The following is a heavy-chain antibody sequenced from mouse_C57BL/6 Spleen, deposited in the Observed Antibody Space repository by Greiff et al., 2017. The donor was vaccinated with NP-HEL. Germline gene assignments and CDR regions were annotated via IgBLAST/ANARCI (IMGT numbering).Heavy chain of an antibody. V-gene: IGHV1-19*01. CDR1: GYTFTDYY. Sequence: EVQLQQSGPVLVKPGASVKMSCKASGYTFTDYYMNWVKQSHGKSLEWIGVINPYNGGTSYNQKFKGKATLTVDKSSSTAYMELNSLTSEDSAVYYCARYGNYGYAMDYWGQGTSVTVSS. CDR2: INPYNGGT. CDR3: ARYGNYGYAMDY. D-gene: IGHD1-1*01. J-gene: IGHJ4*01.